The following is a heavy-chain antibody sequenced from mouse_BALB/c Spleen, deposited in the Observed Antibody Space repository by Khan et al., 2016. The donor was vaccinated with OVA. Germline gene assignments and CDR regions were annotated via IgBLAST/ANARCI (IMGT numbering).Heavy chain of an antibody. V-gene: IGHV1S29*02. J-gene: IGHJ3*01. CDR3: ARSGYGSFAY. Sequence: QLSGPELVKPGASVKISCKASGYTFTDYNMDWVKQSQGESLEWIGYIFPNTGDTGYNQKFKTKATLTVDSSSNTAYMELRGLTSEDSAVYYCARSGYGSFAYWGQGTLVTVSA. D-gene: IGHD1-2*01. CDR2: IFPNTGDT. CDR1: GYTFTDYN.